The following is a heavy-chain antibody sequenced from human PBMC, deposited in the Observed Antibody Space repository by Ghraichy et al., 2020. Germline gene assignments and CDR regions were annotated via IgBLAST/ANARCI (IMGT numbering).Heavy chain of an antibody. CDR3: ASKPALASPPTETPFLA. Sequence: SETLSLTCSVSGGSVSSSSTWWNWVRQSPGKGLEWSVEIYRTGATNYNPSLRSRVTISLDKSINQFSLRLTSVTVADTAIYYCASKPALASPPTETPFLAWGTGTLFTVSS. D-gene: IGHD1-1*01. CDR1: GGSVSSSSTW. V-gene: IGHV4-4*02. J-gene: IGHJ5*02. CDR2: IYRTGAT.